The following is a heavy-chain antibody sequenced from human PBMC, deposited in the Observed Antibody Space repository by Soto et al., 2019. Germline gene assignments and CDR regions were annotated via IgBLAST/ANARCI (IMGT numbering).Heavy chain of an antibody. CDR2: INHSGST. CDR3: ARASHIRLLVGYYYYGMDV. Sequence: SETLSLTCAVYGGSFSGYYWSWIRQPPGKGLEWIGEINHSGSTNYNPSLKSRVTISVDTSKNQFSLKLSSVTAADTAVYYCARASHIRLLVGYYYYGMDVWGQGTKVTVSS. CDR1: GGSFSGYY. D-gene: IGHD2-15*01. V-gene: IGHV4-34*01. J-gene: IGHJ6*02.